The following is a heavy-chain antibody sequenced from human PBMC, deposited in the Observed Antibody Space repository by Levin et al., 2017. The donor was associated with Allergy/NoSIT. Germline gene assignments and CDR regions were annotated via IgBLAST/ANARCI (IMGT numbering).Heavy chain of an antibody. Sequence: SVKVSCKASGGTFNSYGFIWVRQAPGQGLEWMGEFIALSNTAESAQNFQGRLTITADKPTRTVYMELRSLRSEDTAVYYCAREAFGKFDYWGQGTLVTVSS. CDR3: AREAFGKFDY. CDR1: GGTFNSYG. D-gene: IGHD3-3*01. CDR2: FIALSNTA. J-gene: IGHJ4*02. V-gene: IGHV1-69*06.